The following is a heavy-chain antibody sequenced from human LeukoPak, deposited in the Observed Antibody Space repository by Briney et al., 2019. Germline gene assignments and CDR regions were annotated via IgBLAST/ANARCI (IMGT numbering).Heavy chain of an antibody. J-gene: IGHJ4*02. V-gene: IGHV3-30*04. Sequence: GGSLRLSCAASGFTFNAYAMHWVRQAPGKGPEWVAVVWYVGTNQYYADSVKGRFTISRDNSKNAVFLQMNSLRAEDTATYYCARDLATYSYGYIYGFWGQGTLVTVSS. CDR1: GFTFNAYA. CDR2: VWYVGTNQ. D-gene: IGHD5-18*01. CDR3: ARDLATYSYGYIYGF.